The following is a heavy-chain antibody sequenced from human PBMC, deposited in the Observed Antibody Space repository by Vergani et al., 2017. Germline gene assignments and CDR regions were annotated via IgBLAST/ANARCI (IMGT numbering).Heavy chain of an antibody. CDR3: ARGRTSKGIAAAATKYFDL. J-gene: IGHJ2*01. D-gene: IGHD6-13*01. V-gene: IGHV4-34*01. CDR1: GGSFSGYY. CDR2: INHSGST. Sequence: QVQLQQWGAGLLKPSEPLSLTCAVYGGSFSGYYWSWIRQPPGKGLEWIGEINHSGSTNYNPSLKSRVTISVDTSKNQFSLKLSSVTAADTAVYYCARGRTSKGIAAAATKYFDLWGRGTLVTVSS.